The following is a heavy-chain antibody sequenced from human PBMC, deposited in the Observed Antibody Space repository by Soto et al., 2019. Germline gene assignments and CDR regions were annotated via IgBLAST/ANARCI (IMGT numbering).Heavy chain of an antibody. J-gene: IGHJ6*02. D-gene: IGHD2-2*01. V-gene: IGHV1-3*01. Sequence: QVQLVQSGAEVKKPGASVKVSCKASGYTFTSYAMHWVRQAPGQRLEWMGWINAGNGNTKYSQKFQGRVTITRDTSASTAYMELSSLRSEDTVVYYCARGPAVVPAAIYYYYGMDVWGQGTTVTVSS. CDR3: ARGPAVVPAAIYYYYGMDV. CDR1: GYTFTSYA. CDR2: INAGNGNT.